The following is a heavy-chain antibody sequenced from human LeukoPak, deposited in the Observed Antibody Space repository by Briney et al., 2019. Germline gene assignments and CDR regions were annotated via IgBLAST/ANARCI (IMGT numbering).Heavy chain of an antibody. CDR1: GFTFSSYG. D-gene: IGHD3-10*01. Sequence: GGSLRLSCAASGFTFSSYGMSWVRQAPGKGLEWVANIKQDGSEKYYVDSVKGRFTISRDNAKNSLYLQMNSLRAEDTAVYYCARKENVYYYFDYWGQGTLVTVSS. CDR3: ARKENVYYYFDY. V-gene: IGHV3-7*01. CDR2: IKQDGSEK. J-gene: IGHJ4*02.